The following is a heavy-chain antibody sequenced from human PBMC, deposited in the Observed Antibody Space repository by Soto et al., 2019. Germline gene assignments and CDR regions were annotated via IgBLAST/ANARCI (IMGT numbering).Heavy chain of an antibody. CDR3: TKSSGGSSAVGMDY. J-gene: IGHJ4*02. CDR1: GVIFKNYA. Sequence: PGGSLRLSCAGSGVIFKNYALNWVRQAPGKGLEWVASITRDGYNKYYADSVKGRFTISRDNSRDTLSLQMTALTIEDSSVYYCTKSSGGSSAVGMDYWGQGTRVTVSS. D-gene: IGHD2-15*01. CDR2: ITRDGYNK. V-gene: IGHV3-30*04.